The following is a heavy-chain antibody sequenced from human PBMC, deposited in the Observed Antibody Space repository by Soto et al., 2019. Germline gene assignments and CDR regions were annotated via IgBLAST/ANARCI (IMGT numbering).Heavy chain of an antibody. CDR3: AKRSGGEAVTPMDV. CDR2: ISGSGGST. CDR1: GFTFSSYA. Sequence: GGSLRLSCAASGFTFSSYAMSWVRQAPGKGLEWVSAISGSGGSTYYADSVKGRFTISRDNSKNTRYLQMNSLRAEDTAVYYCAKRSGGEAVTPMDVWGQGTTVTVSS. D-gene: IGHD6-19*01. V-gene: IGHV3-23*01. J-gene: IGHJ6*02.